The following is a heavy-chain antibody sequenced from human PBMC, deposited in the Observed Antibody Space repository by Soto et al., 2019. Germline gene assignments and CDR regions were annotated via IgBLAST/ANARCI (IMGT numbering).Heavy chain of an antibody. V-gene: IGHV4-4*01. J-gene: IGHJ5*02. D-gene: IGHD2-21*02. CDR3: AREIVTAGGNNYFDP. CDR2: VYHTGDT. CDR1: GGTVASSHW. Sequence: GTLSLTCGVSGGTVASSHWWSWVRQSPGRGLEWIGNVYHTGDTNFNPSLQSRVTFSVDKSNNQFSLRLTSVTAADTAVYFCAREIVTAGGNNYFDPWGPGTLVTVSS.